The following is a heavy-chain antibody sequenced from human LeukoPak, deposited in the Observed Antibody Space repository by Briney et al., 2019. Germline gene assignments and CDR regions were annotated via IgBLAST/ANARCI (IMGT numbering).Heavy chain of an antibody. Sequence: SETLSLTCTVSGGSISSYYWSWIRQPPGKGLEWIGYIYYSGSTNYNPSLKSRVTISVDTSKNQFSLKLSSVTAADTAVYYCARSGYSSSWHYYYYGMDVWGQGTTVTVSS. CDR1: GGSISSYY. D-gene: IGHD6-13*01. CDR2: IYYSGST. CDR3: ARSGYSSSWHYYYYGMDV. J-gene: IGHJ6*02. V-gene: IGHV4-59*01.